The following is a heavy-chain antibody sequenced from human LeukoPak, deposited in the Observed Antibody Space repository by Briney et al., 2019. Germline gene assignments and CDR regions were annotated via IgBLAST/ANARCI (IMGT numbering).Heavy chain of an antibody. Sequence: ASVKVSCKASGYTFTGYYMHWVRQAPGQGLEWMGWINPNSGGTNYAQKFQGRVTMTRDTSISTAYMELSRLRSDDTAVYYCARGYYKDIVVAVAATQDWFDPWGQGTLVTVSS. V-gene: IGHV1-2*02. CDR3: ARGYYKDIVVAVAATQDWFDP. J-gene: IGHJ5*02. CDR2: INPNSGGT. CDR1: GYTFTGYY. D-gene: IGHD2-15*01.